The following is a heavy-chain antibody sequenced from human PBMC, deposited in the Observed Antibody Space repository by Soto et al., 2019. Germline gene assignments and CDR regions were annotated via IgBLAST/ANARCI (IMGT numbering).Heavy chain of an antibody. CDR2: IIPLFGTA. CDR1: GGPFSNYA. J-gene: IGHJ4*02. CDR3: AREGYGDYGKPFDY. D-gene: IGHD4-17*01. Sequence: QVQLVQSGAEVKKPWSSVKVSCKASGGPFSNYAISWVRQAPGQGLEWMGGIIPLFGTANYAQKFQGRVTITADDSTSTAYMELISLRSEDTAVYYWAREGYGDYGKPFDYWGQGTLVTVSS. V-gene: IGHV1-69*01.